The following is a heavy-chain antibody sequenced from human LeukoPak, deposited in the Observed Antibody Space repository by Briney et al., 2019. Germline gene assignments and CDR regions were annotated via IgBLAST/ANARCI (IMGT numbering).Heavy chain of an antibody. V-gene: IGHV3-21*01. D-gene: IGHD6-13*01. CDR1: GFTFSSYA. CDR2: ISSSSSYI. CDR3: ARGRYSSRWFDY. Sequence: GGSLRLSCAASGFTFSSYAMNWVRQAPGKGLEWVSSISSSSSYIYYADSVKGRFTISRDNAKNSLYLQMNSLRAEDTAVYYCARGRYSSRWFDYWGQGSLVTVSS. J-gene: IGHJ5*01.